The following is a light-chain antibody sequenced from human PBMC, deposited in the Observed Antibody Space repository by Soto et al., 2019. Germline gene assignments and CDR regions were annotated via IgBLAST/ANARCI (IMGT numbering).Light chain of an antibody. Sequence: QSALTQPRSVSGSPGQSVTISCTGTSSDVGGYNYVSWYQQHPGKAPKLMIYDVTKRPSGVPDRFSGSTSGNTASLTISGLHDEDEADYYCCSYAGRYTYVFGTGTKLTVL. J-gene: IGLJ1*01. CDR1: SSDVGGYNY. V-gene: IGLV2-11*01. CDR3: CSYAGRYTYV. CDR2: DVT.